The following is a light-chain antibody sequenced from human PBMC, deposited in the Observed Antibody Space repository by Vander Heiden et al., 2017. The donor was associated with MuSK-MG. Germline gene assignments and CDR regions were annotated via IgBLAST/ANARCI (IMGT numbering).Light chain of an antibody. CDR2: SNN. J-gene: IGLJ2*01. Sequence: SVLTHPPSASGTPGQQVPISCSGSSSNIGVYVVIWYQHLPRSAPNLLIYSNNGRPSGVPDRFSGSKSGTSASLAISGLQSEDEADYYCAASDDSRNGAVFGGGTKLTVL. V-gene: IGLV1-44*01. CDR3: AASDDSRNGAV. CDR1: SSNIGVYV.